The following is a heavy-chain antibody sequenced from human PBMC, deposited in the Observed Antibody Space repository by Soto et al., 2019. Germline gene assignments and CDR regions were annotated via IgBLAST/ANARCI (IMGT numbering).Heavy chain of an antibody. CDR1: GYSFTNYW. J-gene: IGHJ6*02. Sequence: GESLKISCKATGYSFTNYWIGWVRQMPGKGLEWMGTIYPGDSDTRYGPAFEGQVTISADKSITTAYLQWSSLKASDTAVYFCARRRQYCTSKICFANSYYTLDGWGQGTKGT. CDR2: IYPGDSDT. V-gene: IGHV5-51*01. D-gene: IGHD2-2*01. CDR3: ARRRQYCTSKICFANSYYTLDG.